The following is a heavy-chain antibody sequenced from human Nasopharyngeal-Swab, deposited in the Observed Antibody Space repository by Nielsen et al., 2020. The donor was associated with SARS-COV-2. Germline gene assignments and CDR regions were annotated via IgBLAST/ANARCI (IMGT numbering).Heavy chain of an antibody. D-gene: IGHD3-22*01. CDR1: GGSISSSSYY. J-gene: IGHJ6*03. V-gene: IGHV4-39*07. CDR3: ARVYYDSSGYYYYYYYYYMDV. CDR2: IYYSGST. Sequence: SETLSFTCTVSGGSISSSSYYWGWIRQPPGKGLEWIGSIYYSGSTYYNPSLKSRVTISVDTSKNQFSLKLSSVTAADTAVYYCARVYYDSSGYYYYYYYYYMDVWGKGTTVTVSS.